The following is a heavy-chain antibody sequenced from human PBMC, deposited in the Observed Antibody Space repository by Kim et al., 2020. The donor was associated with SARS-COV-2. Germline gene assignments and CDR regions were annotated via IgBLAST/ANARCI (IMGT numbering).Heavy chain of an antibody. CDR3: TRVPGTTLAFWDAFD. CDR1: GFTFSDSA. V-gene: IGHV3-73*01. CDR2: IRSNGNASAK. Sequence: GGSLRLSCGASGFTFSDSAMHWVRRAPGKGLEWVGGIRSNGNASAKAYSASVRCRFTISRDDSRNTAYLQMHSLKTEATAVYDCTRVPGTTLAFWDAFD. D-gene: IGHD1-1*01. J-gene: IGHJ3*02.